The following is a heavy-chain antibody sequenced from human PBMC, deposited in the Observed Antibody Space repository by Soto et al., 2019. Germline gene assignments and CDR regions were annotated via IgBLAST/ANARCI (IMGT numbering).Heavy chain of an antibody. D-gene: IGHD1-26*01. CDR3: AKNQGVELVPLATVDWFDP. CDR2: ISGSGFKK. Sequence: EVVLLESGGGLEQPGGSLRLSCAASGFIFENFGMSWVRQAPGKGLEWISSISGSGFKKYYADSVKGRFTMSRDNSKSTVYLELNNLSAEDTAVYHCAKNQGVELVPLATVDWFDPWGQGSVVTVSS. V-gene: IGHV3-23*01. CDR1: GFIFENFG. J-gene: IGHJ5*02.